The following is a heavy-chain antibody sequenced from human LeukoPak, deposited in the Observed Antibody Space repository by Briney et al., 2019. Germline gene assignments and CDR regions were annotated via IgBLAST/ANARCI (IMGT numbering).Heavy chain of an antibody. D-gene: IGHD2-21*01. CDR3: ATGGPEQRRNRYSRYAFDI. Sequence: ASVKVSCKVSGYTLTELSMHWVRQAPGKGLEWMGGFDPEDGETIYAQKFQGRVTMTEDTSTDTAYMELSSLRSEDTAVYYCATGGPEQRRNRYSRYAFDIWGQGTMVTVSS. V-gene: IGHV1-24*01. CDR1: GYTLTELS. CDR2: FDPEDGET. J-gene: IGHJ3*02.